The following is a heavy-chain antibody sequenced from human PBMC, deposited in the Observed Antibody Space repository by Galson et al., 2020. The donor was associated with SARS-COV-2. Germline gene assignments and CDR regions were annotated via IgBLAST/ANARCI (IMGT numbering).Heavy chain of an antibody. Sequence: SGPTLVKPTQTLTLTCTFSGFSLSTSGVGVGWIRQPPGKALEWLALIYWDDDKRYSPSLKSRLTITKDTSKNQVVLTVTNMDPFDTATYYCAHARTYYDAHGYLVFDYSGRGAVVNVSS. J-gene: IGHJ4*01. CDR1: GFSLSTSGVG. D-gene: IGHD3-22*01. V-gene: IGHV2-5*02. CDR2: IYWDDDK. CDR3: AHARTYYDAHGYLVFDY.